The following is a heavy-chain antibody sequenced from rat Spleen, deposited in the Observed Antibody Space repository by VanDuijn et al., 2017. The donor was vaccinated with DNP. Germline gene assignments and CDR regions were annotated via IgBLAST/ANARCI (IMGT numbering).Heavy chain of an antibody. CDR3: TTRGDRYYFDY. Sequence: EVQLVESGGGLVQPGRSLKLSCAASGFTFSDYAMAWVRQAPKKGLEWVATISYDGSSTYYRDSVKGRFTISRDNAKSTLYLQMDSLRSEDTATYYCTTRGDRYYFDYWGQGVMVTVSS. J-gene: IGHJ2*01. CDR2: ISYDGSST. D-gene: IGHD1-1*01. V-gene: IGHV5-17*01. CDR1: GFTFSDYA.